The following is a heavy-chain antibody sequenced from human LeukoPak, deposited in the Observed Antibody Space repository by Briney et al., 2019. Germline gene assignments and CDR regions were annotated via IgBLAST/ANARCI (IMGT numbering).Heavy chain of an antibody. Sequence: GGSLRLSCAASGFTFSSYAMHWVRQAPGKGLEWVAVIWYDGSNKYYADSVKGRFTISRDNSKNTLYLQMNSLRAEDTAVYYCAREPGYFDWLFPFDYWGQGTLVTVSS. D-gene: IGHD3-9*01. V-gene: IGHV3-33*08. CDR1: GFTFSSYA. J-gene: IGHJ4*02. CDR3: AREPGYFDWLFPFDY. CDR2: IWYDGSNK.